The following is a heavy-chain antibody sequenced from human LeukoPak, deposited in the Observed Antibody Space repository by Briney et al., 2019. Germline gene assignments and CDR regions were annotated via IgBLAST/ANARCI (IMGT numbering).Heavy chain of an antibody. CDR2: INPSGGST. Sequence: GASVKVSCKASGYTFTSYYMHWVRQAPGQGLEWMGIINPSGGSTSYAQKFQGRVTMTRDTSTSTVYMELSSLRSEDTAVYYCARGPLGYYDSSGSFWFDPWGQGTLVTVSS. CDR3: ARGPLGYYDSSGSFWFDP. CDR1: GYTFTSYY. V-gene: IGHV1-46*01. J-gene: IGHJ5*02. D-gene: IGHD3-22*01.